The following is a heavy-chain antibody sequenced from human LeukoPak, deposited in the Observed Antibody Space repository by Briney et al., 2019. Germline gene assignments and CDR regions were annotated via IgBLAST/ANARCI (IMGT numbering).Heavy chain of an antibody. CDR1: GGSFGGYY. D-gene: IGHD3-10*01. V-gene: IGHV4-34*01. Sequence: PSETLSLTCAVYGGSFGGYYWSWIRQPPGKGLEWIGEINHSGSTNYNPSLKSRVTISVDTSKNQFSLKLSSVTAADTAVYYCARGITMVRGVDYWGQGTLVTVSS. J-gene: IGHJ4*02. CDR2: INHSGST. CDR3: ARGITMVRGVDY.